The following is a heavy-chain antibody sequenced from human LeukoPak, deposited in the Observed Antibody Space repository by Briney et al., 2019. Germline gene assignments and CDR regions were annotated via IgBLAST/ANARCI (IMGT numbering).Heavy chain of an antibody. CDR3: AKEIYYDSSAFFDY. D-gene: IGHD3-22*01. V-gene: IGHV3-30*18. CDR2: IGSDGSNK. CDR1: GFSFRSYG. J-gene: IGHJ4*02. Sequence: GGSLRLSCAASGFSFRSYGIHWVRQTPGKGPEWVAVIGSDGSNKYYADSVKGRFTIYRDNSKNTLYLQMNSLRTEDTAMYFCAKEIYYDSSAFFDYWGQGTLVTVSS.